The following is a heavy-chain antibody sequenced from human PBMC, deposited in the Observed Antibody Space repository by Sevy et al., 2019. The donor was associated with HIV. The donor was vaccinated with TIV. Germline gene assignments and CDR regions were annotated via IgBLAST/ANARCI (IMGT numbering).Heavy chain of an antibody. CDR3: ARGVAYCGGDVYSQFDY. J-gene: IGHJ4*02. CDR2: IYYSGST. Sequence: SETLSLTCTVSGGSVSSGSYYWSWIRQPPGKGLEWIGYIYYSGSTYYNPSLKSRVTISVDTSKNQFSLKLSSVTAADTAVYYCARGVAYCGGDVYSQFDYRGQETLVTVSS. D-gene: IGHD2-21*02. V-gene: IGHV4-61*01. CDR1: GGSVSSGSYY.